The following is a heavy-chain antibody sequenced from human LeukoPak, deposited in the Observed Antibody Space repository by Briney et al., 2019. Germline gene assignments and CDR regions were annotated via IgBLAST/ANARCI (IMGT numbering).Heavy chain of an antibody. CDR1: GLTLSSYW. CDR3: ARDKAHLAAAGFIDY. Sequence: GGSLRLSCVASGLTLSSYWMSWVRQAPGKGLEWVANIKQDGSEKYYVDSVMGRFTISRDNAKNSLYLQMNSLRAEDTAVYYCARDKAHLAAAGFIDYWGQGTLVTVSS. J-gene: IGHJ4*02. D-gene: IGHD6-13*01. V-gene: IGHV3-7*01. CDR2: IKQDGSEK.